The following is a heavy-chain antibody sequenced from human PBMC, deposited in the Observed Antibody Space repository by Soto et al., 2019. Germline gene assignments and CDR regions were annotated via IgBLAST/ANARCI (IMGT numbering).Heavy chain of an antibody. Sequence: SETLSLTCAVYGGSFSGYYWSWIRQPPGKGLEWIGEINHSGSTNYNPSLKSRVTISVDTSKNQFSLKLSSVTAADTAVYYCARDGHQLLHSRYFDYWGQGTLVTVSS. CDR2: INHSGST. V-gene: IGHV4-34*01. D-gene: IGHD2-2*01. CDR3: ARDGHQLLHSRYFDY. J-gene: IGHJ4*02. CDR1: GGSFSGYY.